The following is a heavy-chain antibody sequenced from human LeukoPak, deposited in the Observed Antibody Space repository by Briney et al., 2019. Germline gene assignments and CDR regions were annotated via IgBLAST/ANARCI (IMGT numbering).Heavy chain of an antibody. CDR2: INHSGST. V-gene: IGHV4-34*01. CDR3: ARVQGRMVRGVMYYFDY. CDR1: GGSFSGHY. D-gene: IGHD3-10*01. J-gene: IGHJ4*02. Sequence: SSETLSLTCAVYGGSFSGHYWSWIRQPPGKGLEWIGEINHSGSTNYNPSLKSRVTISVDTSKNQFSLKLSSVTAADTAVYYCARVQGRMVRGVMYYFDYWGQGTLVTVSS.